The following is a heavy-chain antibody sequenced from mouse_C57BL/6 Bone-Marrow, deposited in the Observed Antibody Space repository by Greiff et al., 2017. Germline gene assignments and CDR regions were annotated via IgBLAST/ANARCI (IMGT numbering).Heavy chain of an antibody. D-gene: IGHD1-1*01. J-gene: IGHJ2*01. Sequence: VQLQQSGPELVKPGASVKISCKASGYSFTGYYMNWVKQSPEKSLEWIGEINPSTGGTTYNQKFKAKATLTVDKSSSKAYMQLKSLTSEDSAVYYCARKERDYGSSYGWGQGTTLTVSS. V-gene: IGHV1-42*01. CDR1: GYSFTGYY. CDR3: ARKERDYGSSYG. CDR2: INPSTGGT.